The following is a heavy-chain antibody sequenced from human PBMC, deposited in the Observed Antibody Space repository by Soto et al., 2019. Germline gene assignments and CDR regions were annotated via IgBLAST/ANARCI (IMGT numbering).Heavy chain of an antibody. CDR2: IYPGDSDT. Sequence: GESLKIACKGSGYSFTSYWIGWGRQMPGKGLEWMGIIYPGDSDTRYSPSFQGQVTLSADKSIGTAYLHWSSLKASDTAMYYCATSRGSSSIYWGQGTLVTVSS. J-gene: IGHJ4*02. V-gene: IGHV5-51*03. CDR1: GYSFTSYW. CDR3: ATSRGSSSIY. D-gene: IGHD6-6*01.